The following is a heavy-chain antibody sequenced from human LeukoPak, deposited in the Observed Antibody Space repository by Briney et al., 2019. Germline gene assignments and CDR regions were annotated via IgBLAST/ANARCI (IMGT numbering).Heavy chain of an antibody. CDR3: AKTYSSGWFYYYYGMDV. CDR1: GFTFSSYG. V-gene: IGHV3-30*18. CDR2: ISYDGSNK. D-gene: IGHD6-19*01. Sequence: GGSLRLSCAASGFTFSSYGVHWVRQAPGKGLEWVAVISYDGSNKYYADSVKGRFTISRDNSKNTLYLQMNSLRAEDTAVYYCAKTYSSGWFYYYYGMDVWGQGTTVTVSS. J-gene: IGHJ6*02.